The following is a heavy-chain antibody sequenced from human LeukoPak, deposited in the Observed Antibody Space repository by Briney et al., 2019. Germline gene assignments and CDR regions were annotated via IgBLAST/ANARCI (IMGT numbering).Heavy chain of an antibody. V-gene: IGHV4-39*01. CDR3: ASQILVLVVATGGHFDS. J-gene: IGHJ4*02. D-gene: IGHD2-15*01. CDR2: IYYSGRT. Sequence: PSETLSLTCTVSGGAISSSSYYWGWLRQPPGQGLEGIGSIYYSGRTYYNPSLKSRVTISVDMSKNQFSLKLSSVTAADTAVYYCASQILVLVVATGGHFDSWGQGTLVTVSS. CDR1: GGAISSSSYY.